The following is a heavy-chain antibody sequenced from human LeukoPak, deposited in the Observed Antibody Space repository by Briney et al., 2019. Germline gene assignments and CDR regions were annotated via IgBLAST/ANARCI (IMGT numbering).Heavy chain of an antibody. CDR1: GGSISSSSYY. CDR2: IYYSGST. Sequence: SETLSLTCTVSGGSISSSSYYWGWIRQPPGKGLEWIGSIYYSGSTYYNPSLKSRVTISVDTSKNQFPLKLSSVTAADTAVYYCASRYCSGGSCPFDYWGQGTLVTVSS. V-gene: IGHV4-39*01. D-gene: IGHD2-15*01. J-gene: IGHJ4*02. CDR3: ASRYCSGGSCPFDY.